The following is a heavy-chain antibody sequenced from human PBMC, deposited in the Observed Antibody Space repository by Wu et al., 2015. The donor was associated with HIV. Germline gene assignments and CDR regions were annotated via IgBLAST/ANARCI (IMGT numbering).Heavy chain of an antibody. V-gene: IGHV1-18*04. D-gene: IGHD2-8*02. CDR1: GYSFTGYH. Sequence: QVQLVQSGAEVKRSGASVKVSCKASGYSFTGYHVYWVRQAPGQGLEWMGWISPSNGNTNFAQKLQGRITMTSNTSTRTAYMELRSLRSDDTAVFYCARLGFTGGWPDQFDYWGQGTLVTVSS. J-gene: IGHJ4*02. CDR3: ARLGFTGGWPDQFDY. CDR2: ISPSNGNT.